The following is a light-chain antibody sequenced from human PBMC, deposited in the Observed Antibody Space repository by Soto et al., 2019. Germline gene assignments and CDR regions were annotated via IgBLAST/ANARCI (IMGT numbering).Light chain of an antibody. V-gene: IGKV3-11*01. CDR1: QSVSSK. CDR2: DTS. Sequence: EIVMTQSPATLSVSPGEGATLSCRASQSVSSKLAWYQQKPGQAPRLLIYDTSNRATGIPARFSGSGSGTDFTLTISSLEPEDFAVYYCQQRSNWPLTFGQGTKVDIK. CDR3: QQRSNWPLT. J-gene: IGKJ1*01.